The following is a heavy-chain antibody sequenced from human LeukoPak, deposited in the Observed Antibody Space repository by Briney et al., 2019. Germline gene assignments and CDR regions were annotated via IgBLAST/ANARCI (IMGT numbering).Heavy chain of an antibody. V-gene: IGHV3-11*01. D-gene: IGHD2-2*02. CDR3: ARVAAAIDTLFDY. Sequence: GGSLRLSCAASGFTFSDYYMSWIRQAPGKGLEWVSYISSSGSTIYYADSVKGRFTISRDNAKNSLYLQMNSLRAEDTAVYYCARVAAAIDTLFDYWGQGTLVNVSS. CDR1: GFTFSDYY. J-gene: IGHJ4*02. CDR2: ISSSGSTI.